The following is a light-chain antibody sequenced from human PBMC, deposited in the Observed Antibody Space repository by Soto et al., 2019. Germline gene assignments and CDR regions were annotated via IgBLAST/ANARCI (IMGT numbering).Light chain of an antibody. J-gene: IGKJ1*01. CDR2: KAS. Sequence: DIQMTQSPSTLSASVGDRVTITCRASQSISSWLAWYQQKPGKAPKLLIYKASSLESGVPSRFGGSGSGTEFTLTISSLQPDDFATYYCQQYNSYWTFGQGTKVDI. CDR1: QSISSW. V-gene: IGKV1-5*03. CDR3: QQYNSYWT.